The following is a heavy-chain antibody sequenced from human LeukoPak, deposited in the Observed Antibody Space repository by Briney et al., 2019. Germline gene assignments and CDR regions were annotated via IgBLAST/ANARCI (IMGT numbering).Heavy chain of an antibody. D-gene: IGHD3-22*01. V-gene: IGHV4-59*12. CDR1: GGSISSYY. CDR3: ARAVYDSSGYYYASPQNWFDP. Sequence: SETLSLTCTVSGGSISSYYWSWIRQPPGKGLEWIGSIYYSGSTYYNPSPKSRVTISVDTSKNQFSLKLSSVTAADTAVYYCARAVYDSSGYYYASPQNWFDPWGQGTLVTVSS. J-gene: IGHJ5*02. CDR2: IYYSGST.